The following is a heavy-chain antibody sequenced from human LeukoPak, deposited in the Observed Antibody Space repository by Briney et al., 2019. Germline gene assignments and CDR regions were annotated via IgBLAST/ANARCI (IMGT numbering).Heavy chain of an antibody. CDR3: ARERSPYYYDSSGYAFDI. Sequence: SQTLSLTCTVSGGSISGGGYYWSWIRQHPGKGLEWIGYIYYSGSTYYNPSLKSRVTISVDTSKNQFSLKLSSVTAADTAVYYCARERSPYYYDSSGYAFDIWGQGTMVTVSS. J-gene: IGHJ3*02. CDR1: GGSISGGGYY. D-gene: IGHD3-22*01. CDR2: IYYSGST. V-gene: IGHV4-31*03.